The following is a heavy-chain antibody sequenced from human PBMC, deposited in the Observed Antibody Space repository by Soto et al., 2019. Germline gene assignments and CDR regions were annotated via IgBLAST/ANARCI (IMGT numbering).Heavy chain of an antibody. CDR1: GYTFTSYG. CDR2: ISAYNGNT. Sequence: QVQLVQSGAEVKKPGASVKVSCKASGYTFTSYGISWVRQAPGQGLEWMGWISAYNGNTNYAQKLQGRVTMATDTSTSTAYVELRSLRSDDTTVYYCARDHPFDYGGNAQFDYWGQGTLVTVSP. J-gene: IGHJ4*02. V-gene: IGHV1-18*01. CDR3: ARDHPFDYGGNAQFDY. D-gene: IGHD4-17*01.